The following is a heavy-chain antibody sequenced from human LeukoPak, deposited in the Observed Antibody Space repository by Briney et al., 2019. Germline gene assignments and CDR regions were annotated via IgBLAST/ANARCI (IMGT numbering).Heavy chain of an antibody. CDR2: IWYDGSNK. Sequence: PGRSLRPSCAASGFTFSSYGMHWVRQAPGKGLEWVAVIWYDGSNKYYADSVKGRFTISRDNSKNTLYLQMNSLRAEDTAVYYCARDNQWLASHYFDYWGQGTLDTVSS. CDR3: ARDNQWLASHYFDY. D-gene: IGHD6-19*01. V-gene: IGHV3-33*01. CDR1: GFTFSSYG. J-gene: IGHJ4*02.